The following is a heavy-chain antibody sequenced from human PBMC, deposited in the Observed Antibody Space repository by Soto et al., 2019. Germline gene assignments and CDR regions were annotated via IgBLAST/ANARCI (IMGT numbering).Heavy chain of an antibody. J-gene: IGHJ4*02. V-gene: IGHV4-59*08. D-gene: IGHD3-22*01. CDR3: ARHGRYYDIGDLTDY. Sequence: SETLSLTCTVSGGSISSYYWSWIRQPPGKGLEWIGYIYYSGSTNYNPSLKSRVTVSVDTSKNHFSLKLTSMTAADTAVYYCARHGRYYDIGDLTDYWGQGTMVTVSS. CDR2: IYYSGST. CDR1: GGSISSYY.